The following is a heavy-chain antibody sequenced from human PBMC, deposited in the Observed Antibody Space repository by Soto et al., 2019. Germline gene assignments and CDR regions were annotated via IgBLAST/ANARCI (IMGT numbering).Heavy chain of an antibody. Sequence: QVHLVQSGPEVKKPGSSVKVSCRASAGTFTNSIISWVRQARGQGLEWLGAIMPVSGAAIYAQIFKGRITITAAESTSTVYMELSSLRSDDTDVYYCARKQWSHLSSFEHYNGMDVWGQGTPVTVSS. V-gene: IGHV1-69*01. J-gene: IGHJ6*02. CDR3: ARKQWSHLSSFEHYNGMDV. D-gene: IGHD2-8*01. CDR2: IMPVSGAA. CDR1: AGTFTNSI.